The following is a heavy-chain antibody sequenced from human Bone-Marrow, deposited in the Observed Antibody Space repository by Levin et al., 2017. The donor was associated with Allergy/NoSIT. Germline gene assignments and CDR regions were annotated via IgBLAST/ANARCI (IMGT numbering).Heavy chain of an antibody. V-gene: IGHV3-21*01. CDR1: GFTFSSYS. J-gene: IGHJ4*02. CDR2: ISSSSSYI. Sequence: GESLKISCAASGFTFSSYSMNWVRQAPGKGLEWVSSISSSSSYIYYADSVKGRFTISRDNAKNSLYLQMNSLRAEDTAVYYCARDQGPYYDFWSGYYWDYWGQGTLVTVSS. CDR3: ARDQGPYYDFWSGYYWDY. D-gene: IGHD3-3*01.